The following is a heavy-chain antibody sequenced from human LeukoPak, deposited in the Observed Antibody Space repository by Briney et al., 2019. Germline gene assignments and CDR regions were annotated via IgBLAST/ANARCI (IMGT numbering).Heavy chain of an antibody. V-gene: IGHV3-7*01. CDR3: ADPPSDF. CDR2: INQDGSEK. CDR1: GFNFNSKW. Sequence: GGSLRLSCATSGFNFNSKWMTWVRQAPGKGLEWVANINQDGSEKYHGASVKGRFTISRDNAKSSLFLEMSSLRAEDTAVYYCADPPSDFWGQGTLVAVSS. J-gene: IGHJ4*02.